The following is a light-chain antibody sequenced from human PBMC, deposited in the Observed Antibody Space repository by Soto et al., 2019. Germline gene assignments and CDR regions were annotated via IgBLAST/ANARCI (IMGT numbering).Light chain of an antibody. CDR1: QKVLYSSNNKNY. Sequence: DVLMTQSPDYLAVSRGERATHNCKTSQKVLYSSNNKNYLAWYQQKPGQPPKLLIYWASTRESGVPDRFSGSGSGTDFTLTISSLQAEDVAVYYCQQYYSTPITFGQGTRLEI. J-gene: IGKJ5*01. V-gene: IGKV4-1*01. CDR3: QQYYSTPIT. CDR2: WAS.